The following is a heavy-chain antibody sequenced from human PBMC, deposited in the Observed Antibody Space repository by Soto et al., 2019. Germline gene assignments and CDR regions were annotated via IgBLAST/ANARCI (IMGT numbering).Heavy chain of an antibody. V-gene: IGHV3-33*01. CDR3: ARDYTCDY. CDR1: GFTFSSYG. CDR2: IWDDGSNK. Sequence: QVQLVESGGGVVQPGRSLRRSCAASGFTFSSYGMHWVRQAPGKGLEWVAVIWDDGSNKYYADSVKGRFTISRDNSKNTMYLQMNSLRAEDTAVYYCARDYTCDYWGQGTLVTVSS. J-gene: IGHJ4*02.